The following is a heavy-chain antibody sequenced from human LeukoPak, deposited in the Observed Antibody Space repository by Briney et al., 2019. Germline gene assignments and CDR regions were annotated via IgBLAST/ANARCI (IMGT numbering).Heavy chain of an antibody. J-gene: IGHJ3*02. D-gene: IGHD3-3*01. Sequence: GASVKVSCKASGYTFTGYYMHWVRQAPGQGLEWMGWINPNSGGTNYAQKFQGRVTMTRDTSISTAYMELSRLRSDDTAVYYCASEKLSKSGAFDIWGQGTMVTVSS. CDR1: GYTFTGYY. CDR3: ASEKLSKSGAFDI. V-gene: IGHV1-2*02. CDR2: INPNSGGT.